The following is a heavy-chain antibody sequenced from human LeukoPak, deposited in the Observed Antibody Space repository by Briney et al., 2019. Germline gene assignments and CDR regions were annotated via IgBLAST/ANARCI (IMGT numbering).Heavy chain of an antibody. CDR2: IYTSGST. D-gene: IGHD3-10*01. J-gene: IGHJ6*03. V-gene: IGHV4-4*07. CDR3: AREKLLWFGELFNKYYYMDV. Sequence: SETLSLTCTVSGGSISSYYWSWIRQPAGKGLEWIGRIYTSGSTNYNPSLKSRVTMSVDTSKNQFSLKLSSVTAADTAVYYCAREKLLWFGELFNKYYYMDVWGKGTTVTVSS. CDR1: GGSISSYY.